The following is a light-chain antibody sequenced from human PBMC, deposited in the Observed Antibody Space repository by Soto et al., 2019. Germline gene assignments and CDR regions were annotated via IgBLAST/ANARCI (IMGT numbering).Light chain of an antibody. J-gene: IGLJ1*01. CDR1: SSDVGSYNY. CDR2: DVS. Sequence: LAQPASVSGSPGQSITISCTGTSSDVGSYNYVSWYQQHPGKAPKLMIYDVSNRPSGVSNRFSGSKSGNTASLTISGLQAEDEADYYCSSYTSRRSYVFGTGTKVTVL. V-gene: IGLV2-14*01. CDR3: SSYTSRRSYV.